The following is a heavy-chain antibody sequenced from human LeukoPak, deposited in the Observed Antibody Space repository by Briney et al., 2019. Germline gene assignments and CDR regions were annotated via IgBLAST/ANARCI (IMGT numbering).Heavy chain of an antibody. J-gene: IGHJ4*02. CDR1: GGSFSAHY. CDR3: ARGLEARYYYGSGTKLKFDY. CDR2: INHSGST. D-gene: IGHD3-10*01. V-gene: IGHV4-34*01. Sequence: SETLSLTCAVYGGSFSAHYWNWIRQPPGKGLEWIGEINHSGSTNYNPSLKSRVTISVDTSKNQFSLKLSSVTAADTAVYYCARGLEARYYYGSGTKLKFDYWGQGTLVTVSS.